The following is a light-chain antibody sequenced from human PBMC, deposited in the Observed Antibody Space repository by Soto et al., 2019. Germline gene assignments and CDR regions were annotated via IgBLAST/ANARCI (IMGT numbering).Light chain of an antibody. Sequence: EIALTQSPGTLSFSPGERATLSGRASQNVGSRYLAWYQQKPGQAPRLLIYGTSNRATGIPDRFSGSGSGTDFSLTISSLEPGDLAVYYCQQYGSSPRTFGQGTKV. J-gene: IGKJ1*01. V-gene: IGKV3-20*01. CDR2: GTS. CDR3: QQYGSSPRT. CDR1: QNVGSRY.